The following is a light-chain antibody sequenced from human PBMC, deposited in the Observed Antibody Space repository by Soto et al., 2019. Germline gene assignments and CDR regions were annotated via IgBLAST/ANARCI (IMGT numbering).Light chain of an antibody. V-gene: IGLV2-14*03. CDR1: SSDFGDFNY. Sequence: QSALTQPASVSGSPGQSITISCTGTSSDFGDFNYVFWYQQHPGKAPKLLIYDVSNRPSGVSNRFSGSKSGDTASLTISGLQAEDEADYYCTSYTTSITYVFGTGNKLTVL. CDR3: TSYTTSITYV. J-gene: IGLJ1*01. CDR2: DVS.